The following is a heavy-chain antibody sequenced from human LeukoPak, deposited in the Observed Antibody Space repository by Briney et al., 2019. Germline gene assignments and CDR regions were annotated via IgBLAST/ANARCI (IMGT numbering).Heavy chain of an antibody. Sequence: NPGGSLRLSCAASGFTFSSYSMNWVRQAPGKGLEWVSSISSSSSYIYYADSVKGRFTIPRDNAKNSLYLQMNSLRAEDTAVYYCARPGRVDCSSTSCPRASRYWGQGTLVTVSS. J-gene: IGHJ4*02. V-gene: IGHV3-21*01. CDR1: GFTFSSYS. CDR2: ISSSSSYI. D-gene: IGHD2-2*01. CDR3: ARPGRVDCSSTSCPRASRY.